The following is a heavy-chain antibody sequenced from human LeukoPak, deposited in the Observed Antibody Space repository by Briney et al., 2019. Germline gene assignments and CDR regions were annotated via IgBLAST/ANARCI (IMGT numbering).Heavy chain of an antibody. J-gene: IGHJ4*02. CDR3: ARLEYSYGLGDY. CDR2: ISAYNGNI. Sequence: ASVKVSCKASGYSSTSYGISWVRQAPGQGLEWMGWISAYNGNINYAQKLQGRVTMTTDTSTSTAYMELRSLRSDDTAVYYCARLEYSYGLGDYWGQGTLVTVSS. V-gene: IGHV1-18*01. D-gene: IGHD5-18*01. CDR1: GYSSTSYG.